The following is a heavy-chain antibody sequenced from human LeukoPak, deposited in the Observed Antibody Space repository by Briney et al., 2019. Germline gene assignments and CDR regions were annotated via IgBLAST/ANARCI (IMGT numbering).Heavy chain of an antibody. J-gene: IGHJ4*02. Sequence: GGSLRLSCAASGFTFSAYSMHWVRQAPGKGLEWVSAISSSSSHIFYADSVKGRFTISRDNAKNSLYLQMNSLTAEDTAVYYCARGLVSAYGSGTYYFDSWGQGFLVTVSS. CDR3: ARGLVSAYGSGTYYFDS. CDR1: GFTFSAYS. CDR2: ISSSSSHI. D-gene: IGHD3-10*01. V-gene: IGHV3-21*01.